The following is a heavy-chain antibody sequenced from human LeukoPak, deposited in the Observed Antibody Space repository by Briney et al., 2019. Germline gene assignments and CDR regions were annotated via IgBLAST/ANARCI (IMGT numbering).Heavy chain of an antibody. Sequence: GESLNIYFKAPGYRFTSYWIGWVRPMPGKGLELIGFIYPRGSETRYSLSFQGKVTISADNSITTAFLQWSSLKASDTALYHCARLLLATGPDYWGQGTLVTVSS. CDR3: ARLLLATGPDY. CDR2: IYPRGSET. V-gene: IGHV5-51*01. D-gene: IGHD1-1*01. J-gene: IGHJ4*02. CDR1: GYRFTSYW.